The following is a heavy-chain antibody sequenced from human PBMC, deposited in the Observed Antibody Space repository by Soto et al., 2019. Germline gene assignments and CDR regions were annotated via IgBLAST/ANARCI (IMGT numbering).Heavy chain of an antibody. CDR3: ARGNLRFDFDS. J-gene: IGHJ4*02. Sequence: QIQLVESGGDVVQPGKSLRLSCAASGFNFGFFGMHWVRQAPGKGLEWVAFISGDGINTQYADSVRGRFTLSRDYSRKTMYLQMDSLRDEDTALYDCARGNLRFDFDSRGLGTLVTVSS. CDR2: ISGDGINT. CDR1: GFNFGFFG. V-gene: IGHV3-30*03.